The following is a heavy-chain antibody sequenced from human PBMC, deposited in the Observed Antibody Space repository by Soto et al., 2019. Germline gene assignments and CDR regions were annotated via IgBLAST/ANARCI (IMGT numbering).Heavy chain of an antibody. D-gene: IGHD3-16*01. CDR1: GFTFSRYA. V-gene: IGHV3-23*01. CDR2: ISSYVGTT. CDR3: AKEGGYFDY. J-gene: IGHJ4*02. Sequence: EVQLLESGGGLVQPGGSLRLSCAASGFTFSRYAMSWVRQAPGKGLEWVSTISSYVGTTQYADSVKGRFTISRDISRNTLFLQLNSLRAEDTAVYYCAKEGGYFDYWGQGTLVTVSS.